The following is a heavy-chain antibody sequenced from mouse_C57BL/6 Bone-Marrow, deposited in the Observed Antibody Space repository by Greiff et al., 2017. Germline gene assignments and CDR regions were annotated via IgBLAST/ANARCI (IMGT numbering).Heavy chain of an antibody. Sequence: QVQLQQSGAELVKPGASVKLSCKASGYTFTSYWMHWVKQRPGQGLEWIGMIHPNSGSTNYNEKFKSKATLTVDKSSSTAYMQLSSLTSEDSAVYYCARSRWLLNMDYWGQGTSVTVSS. CDR2: IHPNSGST. J-gene: IGHJ4*01. V-gene: IGHV1-64*01. CDR1: GYTFTSYW. D-gene: IGHD2-3*01. CDR3: ARSRWLLNMDY.